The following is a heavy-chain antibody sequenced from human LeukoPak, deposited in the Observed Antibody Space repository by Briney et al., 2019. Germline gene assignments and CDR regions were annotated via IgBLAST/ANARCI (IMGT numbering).Heavy chain of an antibody. V-gene: IGHV1-2*02. CDR1: GYTFTGYY. CDR3: ARRRYCSSTSCSPGAFDI. D-gene: IGHD2-2*01. CDR2: INPSTGGP. Sequence: ASVKVSCKASGYTFTGYYIHWLRQAPGQGLEWMGRINPSTGGPNYAQKFQGRVTMTRDTSISTAYMELSSLRSDDTAVYYCARRRYCSSTSCSPGAFDIWGQGTMVTVSS. J-gene: IGHJ3*02.